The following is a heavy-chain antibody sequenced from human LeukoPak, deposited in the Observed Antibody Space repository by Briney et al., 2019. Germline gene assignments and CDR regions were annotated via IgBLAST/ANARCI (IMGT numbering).Heavy chain of an antibody. CDR1: DDSIGNYY. Sequence: SETLSLTCTVSDDSIGNYYWSWIRQSPGKGLEWIGYIYFSGSTNCNPSLKRRVTMSVVTSKNQFSLRLTSVTAADTATYYCARVGGSNFYNYGMDVWGQGTTVIVSS. CDR3: ARVGGSNFYNYGMDV. V-gene: IGHV4-59*01. D-gene: IGHD4-11*01. CDR2: IYFSGST. J-gene: IGHJ6*02.